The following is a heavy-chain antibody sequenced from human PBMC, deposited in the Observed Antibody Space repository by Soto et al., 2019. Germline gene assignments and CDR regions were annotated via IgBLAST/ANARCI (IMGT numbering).Heavy chain of an antibody. Sequence: QVQLQESGPGLVKTSQTLSLTCSVSGGSIGSNGYYWSWIRQHPVKGLEWIGYIYNTGSAYYSPSLKSRVTISIDTSQNQFSLKLASVTAADPAVYYCARADYGDRGLAFDSWGQGTLVTVSS. J-gene: IGHJ4*02. V-gene: IGHV4-31*03. D-gene: IGHD4-17*01. CDR1: GGSIGSNGYY. CDR3: ARADYGDRGLAFDS. CDR2: IYNTGSA.